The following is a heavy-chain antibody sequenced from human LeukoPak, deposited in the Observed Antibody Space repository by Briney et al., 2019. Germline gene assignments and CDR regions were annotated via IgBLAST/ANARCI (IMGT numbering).Heavy chain of an antibody. Sequence: SETLSLTCTVSGGSISSYYWSWIRQPPGKGLEWIGYIYYSGSTNYNPSLKSRVTISVDTSKNQFSLKLSSVTAADTAMYYCARDGWYNWFDPWGQGTLVTVSS. CDR3: ARDGWYNWFDP. D-gene: IGHD2-15*01. V-gene: IGHV4-59*01. CDR2: IYYSGST. CDR1: GGSISSYY. J-gene: IGHJ5*02.